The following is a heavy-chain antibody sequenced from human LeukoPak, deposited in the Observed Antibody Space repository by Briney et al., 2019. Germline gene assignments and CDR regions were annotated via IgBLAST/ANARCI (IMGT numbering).Heavy chain of an antibody. CDR3: ARDLLLSNQGDY. J-gene: IGHJ4*02. Sequence: GGSLRLSCAASGFTFSSYAMHWVRQAPGKGLEWVAVISYDGSNKYYADSVKGRFTISRDNSKNTLYLQMNSLRAEDTAVYYCARDLLLSNQGDYWGQGTLVTVSS. CDR2: ISYDGSNK. D-gene: IGHD4-11*01. CDR1: GFTFSSYA. V-gene: IGHV3-30*04.